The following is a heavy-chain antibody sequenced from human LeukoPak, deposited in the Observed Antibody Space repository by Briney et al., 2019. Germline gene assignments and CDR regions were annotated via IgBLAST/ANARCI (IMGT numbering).Heavy chain of an antibody. CDR1: GFTFSSYA. J-gene: IGHJ4*02. CDR2: ISGSGDST. V-gene: IGHV3-23*01. Sequence: PGGSLRLSCAASGFTFSSYAVSWVRQAPRKGLEWVSVISGSGDSTYYADSVRGRFTISRDNSKNTLYLQMNSLRAEDTAVYYCAKVVGEATGTRYFDDWGQGTLVTVSS. CDR3: AKVVGEATGTRYFDD. D-gene: IGHD6-13*01.